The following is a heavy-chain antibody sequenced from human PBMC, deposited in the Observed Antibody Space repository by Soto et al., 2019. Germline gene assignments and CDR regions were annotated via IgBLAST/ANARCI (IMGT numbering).Heavy chain of an antibody. CDR1: GFTFSSYW. CDR3: AREMKEKAAADTSYYYGMDV. J-gene: IGHJ6*02. CDR2: IKQDGSEK. Sequence: PGGSLRLSCAASGFTFSSYWMSWVRQAPGKGLEWVANIKQDGSEKYYVDSVKGRFTISRDNAKNSLYLQMNSLRAEDTAVYYCAREMKEKAAADTSYYYGMDVWGQGTTVTVSS. D-gene: IGHD6-13*01. V-gene: IGHV3-7*05.